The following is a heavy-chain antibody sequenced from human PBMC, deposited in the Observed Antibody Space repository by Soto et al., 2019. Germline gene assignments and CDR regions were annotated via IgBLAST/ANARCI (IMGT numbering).Heavy chain of an antibody. CDR1: GYSFTSYW. V-gene: IGHV5-10-1*01. D-gene: IGHD4-17*01. CDR2: IDPSDSYT. CDR3: ARHSFYGDYGREGPPDDY. J-gene: IGHJ4*02. Sequence: GESLKISCKGSGYSFTSYWVSWVRQMPGKGLEWMGRIDPSDSYTNYSPSFQGHVTISADKSISTAYLQWSSLKASDTAMYYCARHSFYGDYGREGPPDDYWGQGTLVTVSS.